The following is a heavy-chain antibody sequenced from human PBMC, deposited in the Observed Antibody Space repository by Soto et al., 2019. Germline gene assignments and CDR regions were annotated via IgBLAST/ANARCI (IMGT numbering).Heavy chain of an antibody. Sequence: QVQLVESGGGVVQPGKSLRLSCAASGFTFSNFGMHWVRQAPGTGLEWVAVIRNDGTTKDYIDSVKGRFTISRDNSKDTLYLQMNSLRGEYTAVYYFVRECQSGSACYILEYWGQGTLVTVSS. CDR1: GFTFSNFG. CDR3: VRECQSGSACYILEY. CDR2: IRNDGTTK. V-gene: IGHV3-33*01. J-gene: IGHJ4*02. D-gene: IGHD3-3*01.